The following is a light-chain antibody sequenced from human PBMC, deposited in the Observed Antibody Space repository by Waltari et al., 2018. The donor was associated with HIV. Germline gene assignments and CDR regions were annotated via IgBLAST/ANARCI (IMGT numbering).Light chain of an antibody. V-gene: IGLV2-23*02. J-gene: IGLJ2*01. Sequence: QSALTQPASVSGSPGQSITIPCTGTSSDVGGSNLVSWYQQHPGKAPKLMIYEVSKRPSGVSNRFSGSKSGNTASLTISGLQAEDEADYYCCAYAGSTTYVIFGGGTKLTVL. CDR1: SSDVGGSNL. CDR2: EVS. CDR3: CAYAGSTTYVI.